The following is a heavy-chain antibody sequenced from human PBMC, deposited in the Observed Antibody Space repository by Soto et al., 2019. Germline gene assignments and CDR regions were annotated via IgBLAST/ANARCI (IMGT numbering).Heavy chain of an antibody. CDR3: ARAVGPFDY. CDR2: IWHDGSYK. Sequence: QVQLVESGGGVVQPGRSLRLSCAASGFTFSTYGIHWVRQAPGKGLEWVAVIWHDGSYKYYADSVKGRFTISRDNSKNTRYLQMNSLTAGDTAVYYCARAVGPFDYWGQGTLVTVSS. D-gene: IGHD1-26*01. CDR1: GFTFSTYG. V-gene: IGHV3-33*01. J-gene: IGHJ4*02.